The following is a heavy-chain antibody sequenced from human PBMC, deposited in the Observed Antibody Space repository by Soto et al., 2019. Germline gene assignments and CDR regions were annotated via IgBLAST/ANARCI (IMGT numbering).Heavy chain of an antibody. CDR2: ISASGGAT. J-gene: IGHJ5*02. Sequence: GGSLRLSCAASGFTFGTFGMSWVRQAPGRGLEWVSTISASGGATYYADSVRGRFIVSRDNSKTTLYLQMDSLRAEDTAVYYCAKGMPLTLFDLWGHGTLVTVSS. D-gene: IGHD2-2*01. V-gene: IGHV3-23*01. CDR1: GFTFGTFG. CDR3: AKGMPLTLFDL.